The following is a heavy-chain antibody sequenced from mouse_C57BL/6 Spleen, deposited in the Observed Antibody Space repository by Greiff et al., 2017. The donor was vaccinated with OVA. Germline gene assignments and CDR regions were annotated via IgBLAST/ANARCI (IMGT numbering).Heavy chain of an antibody. CDR3: ARERFNYSAWFAY. V-gene: IGHV1-69*01. Sequence: QVHVKQPGAELVMPGASVTLSCKASGYTFTSYWMHWVKQRPGQGLEWIGEIDPSDSYTNYNQKFKGKSTLTVDKSSSTAYMQLSSLTSEDSAVYYCARERFNYSAWFAYWGQGTLVTVSA. CDR1: GYTFTSYW. D-gene: IGHD2-1*01. CDR2: IDPSDSYT. J-gene: IGHJ3*01.